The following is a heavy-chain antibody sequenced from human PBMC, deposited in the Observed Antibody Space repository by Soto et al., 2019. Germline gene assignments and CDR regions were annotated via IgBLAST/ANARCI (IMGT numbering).Heavy chain of an antibody. CDR3: ARGPQATPSGSSYPGPSYYGMDV. CDR2: INPNSGGT. J-gene: IGHJ6*02. V-gene: IGHV1-2*04. Sequence: ASVKVSCKASGYTFTGYYMHWVRQAPGQGLEWMGWINPNSGGTNYAQKFQGWVTMTRDTSISTAYMELSRLRSDDTAVYYCARGPQATPSGSSYPGPSYYGMDVWGQGTTVTVSS. D-gene: IGHD3-10*01. CDR1: GYTFTGYY.